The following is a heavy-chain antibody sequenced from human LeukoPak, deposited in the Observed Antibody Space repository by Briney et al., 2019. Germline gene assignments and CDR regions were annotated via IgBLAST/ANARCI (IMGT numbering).Heavy chain of an antibody. V-gene: IGHV1-2*06. D-gene: IGHD1-1*01. CDR1: GYIFTDYY. Sequence: ASVKVSCKASGYIFTDYYMHWVRQAPGQELGWMGRINPNSGGTNYAQKFQGRVTMTRDTSISTAYMELSRLRSDDTAVYYCARTGTSYMDVWGKGTTVTISS. J-gene: IGHJ6*03. CDR2: INPNSGGT. CDR3: ARTGTSYMDV.